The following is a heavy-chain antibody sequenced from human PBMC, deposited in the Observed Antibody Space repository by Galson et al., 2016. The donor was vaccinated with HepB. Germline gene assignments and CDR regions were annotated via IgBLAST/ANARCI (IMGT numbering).Heavy chain of an antibody. CDR1: GGSISSADYY. CDR2: IYYSGST. J-gene: IGHJ1*01. CDR3: ARGYSYGGGIY. Sequence: TLSLTCTVSGGSISSADYYWSWIRQHAGKGLKWIEYIYYSGSTYYNPSLKSRVTMSIDTSKNQFSLKMTSMTAADTAVYYCARGYSYGGGIYWGRGTLVTVSS. D-gene: IGHD5-18*01. V-gene: IGHV4-31*03.